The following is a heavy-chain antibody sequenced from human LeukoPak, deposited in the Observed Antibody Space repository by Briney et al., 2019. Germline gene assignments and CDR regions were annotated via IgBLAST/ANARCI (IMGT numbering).Heavy chain of an antibody. CDR2: ISGSGGST. Sequence: PGGSLRLSCAASGFTFSSYAMSWVRQAPGKGLEWVSAISGSGGSTYYADSVKGRFTISRDNSKNTLYLQMNSLRAEDTAVYYCAKTYSSGRYGYYFDYWGQGTLVTASS. V-gene: IGHV3-23*01. CDR3: AKTYSSGRYGYYFDY. J-gene: IGHJ4*02. CDR1: GFTFSSYA. D-gene: IGHD6-19*01.